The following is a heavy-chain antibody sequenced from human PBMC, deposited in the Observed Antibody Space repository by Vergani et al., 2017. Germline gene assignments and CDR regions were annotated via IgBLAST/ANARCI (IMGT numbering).Heavy chain of an antibody. D-gene: IGHD2-15*01. CDR2: ISWNSGSI. J-gene: IGHJ4*02. Sequence: EVQLVESGGGLVQPGRSLRLSCAASGFTFDDYAMHWVRQAPGKGLEWVSGISWNSGSIGYADSVKGRFTISRDNSKNTLYLQMNRLRPEDTAVYYCATAGAAYCRGASCYDFFEYWGQGTLVTVAS. CDR1: GFTFDDYA. CDR3: ATAGAAYCRGASCYDFFEY. V-gene: IGHV3-9*01.